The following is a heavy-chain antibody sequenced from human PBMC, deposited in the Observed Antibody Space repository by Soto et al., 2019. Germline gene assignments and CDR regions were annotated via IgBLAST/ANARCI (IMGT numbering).Heavy chain of an antibody. Sequence: SETLSLTCTVSGGSISSGDYYWSWIRQPPGKGLEWIGYIYYSGSTYYNPSLKSRVTISVDTSKNQFSLKLSSVTTADTAVYYCARYCSGGSCYPFDYWGKGTLVTVSS. CDR2: IYYSGST. V-gene: IGHV4-30-4*01. J-gene: IGHJ4*02. D-gene: IGHD2-15*01. CDR1: GGSISSGDYY. CDR3: ARYCSGGSCYPFDY.